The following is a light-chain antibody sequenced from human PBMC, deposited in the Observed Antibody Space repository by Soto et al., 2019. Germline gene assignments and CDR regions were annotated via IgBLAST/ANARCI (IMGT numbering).Light chain of an antibody. Sequence: QSVLTQPRSVSGFAGQSATICCTGTSSDVGGYNYVSWYQQHPGKAPKLTIYDVSNRPSWVPDRISGSKSGNTASLTISGLQAEDEADYYCCSYAGSYTFVFGTGTKVTVL. CDR1: SSDVGGYNY. J-gene: IGLJ1*01. V-gene: IGLV2-11*01. CDR3: CSYAGSYTFV. CDR2: DVS.